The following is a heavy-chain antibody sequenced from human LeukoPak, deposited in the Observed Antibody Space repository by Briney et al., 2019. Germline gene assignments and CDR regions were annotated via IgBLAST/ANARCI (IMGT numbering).Heavy chain of an antibody. D-gene: IGHD2-15*01. CDR1: GGTFSSYA. V-gene: IGHV1-69*04. CDR2: IIPILGIA. CDR3: ARSVVAATTYYFDY. Sequence: PVKVSCKASGGTFSSYAISWVRQAPGQGLEWMGRIIPILGIANYAQKFQGRVTITADKSTSTAYMELSSLRSEDTAVYYCARSVVAATTYYFDYWGQGTLVTVSS. J-gene: IGHJ4*02.